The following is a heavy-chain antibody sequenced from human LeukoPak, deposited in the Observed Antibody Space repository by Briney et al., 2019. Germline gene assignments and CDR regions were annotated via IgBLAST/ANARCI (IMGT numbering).Heavy chain of an antibody. CDR1: GYTFTSYG. Sequence: GASVKVSCKASGYTFTSYGISWVRQAPGQGLEWMGWISAYNGNTNYAQKLQGRVTMTTDTSTSTAYMELRSLRSDDTAVYYCAREDLDEFGELLLRAFDYWGQGTLVTVSS. J-gene: IGHJ4*02. CDR3: AREDLDEFGELLLRAFDY. D-gene: IGHD3-10*01. V-gene: IGHV1-18*01. CDR2: ISAYNGNT.